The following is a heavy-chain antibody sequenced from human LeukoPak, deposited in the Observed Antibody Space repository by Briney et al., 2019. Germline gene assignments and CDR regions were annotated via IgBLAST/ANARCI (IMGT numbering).Heavy chain of an antibody. CDR3: AKDPRNLGYCSSTSCPIGDDY. V-gene: IGHV3-23*01. Sequence: PGGSLRLSCAASGFTVSSNYMSWVRQAPGKGLEWVSAISGSGGSTYYADSVKGRFTISRDNSKNTLYLQMNSLRAEDTAVYYCAKDPRNLGYCSSTSCPIGDDYWGQGTLVTVSS. D-gene: IGHD2-2*01. CDR1: GFTVSSNY. J-gene: IGHJ4*02. CDR2: ISGSGGST.